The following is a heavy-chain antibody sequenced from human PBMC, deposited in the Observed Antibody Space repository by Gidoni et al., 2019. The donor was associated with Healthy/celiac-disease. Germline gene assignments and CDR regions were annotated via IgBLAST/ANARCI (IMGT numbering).Heavy chain of an antibody. V-gene: IGHV3-21*01. J-gene: IGHJ4*02. CDR2: ISSSSSYI. D-gene: IGHD5-12*01. CDR3: ASLGWLQLGTADS. CDR1: GCTFSSYS. Sequence: EVQLVASGGGLVKPGGSLRLACADSGCTFSSYSMHWVRQAPGKGLEWVSSISSSSSYIYYADSVKGRFTISRDNAKNSLYLQMNSLRAEDTAVYYCASLGWLQLGTADSWGQGTLVTVSS.